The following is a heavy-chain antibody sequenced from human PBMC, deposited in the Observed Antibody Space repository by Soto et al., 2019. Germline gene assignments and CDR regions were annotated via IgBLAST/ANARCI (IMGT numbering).Heavy chain of an antibody. CDR2: INPSGGST. CDR1: GYTFTSYY. J-gene: IGHJ4*02. Sequence: GASVKVSCKASGYTFTSYYMHWVRQAPGQGLEWMGIINPSGGSTSYAQKFQGRVTMTRDTSTSTVYMELSSLRSEDTAVYYCARERASYYDSSGYGGYYFDYWGQGTLVTVSS. D-gene: IGHD3-22*01. V-gene: IGHV1-46*01. CDR3: ARERASYYDSSGYGGYYFDY.